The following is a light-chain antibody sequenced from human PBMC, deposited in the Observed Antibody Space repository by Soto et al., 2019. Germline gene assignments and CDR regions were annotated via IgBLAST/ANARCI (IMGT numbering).Light chain of an antibody. Sequence: QSALTQPASVSGSPGQSITISCTGTSSDVGGYDYVSWYQQHPGKVPKLMIYDVSSRPSVVSNRFSGSKSGNTASLTISGLQAEDEADYYCSSYASSSTLVFGGGSQLTVL. CDR2: DVS. J-gene: IGLJ2*01. CDR3: SSYASSSTLV. V-gene: IGLV2-14*01. CDR1: SSDVGGYDY.